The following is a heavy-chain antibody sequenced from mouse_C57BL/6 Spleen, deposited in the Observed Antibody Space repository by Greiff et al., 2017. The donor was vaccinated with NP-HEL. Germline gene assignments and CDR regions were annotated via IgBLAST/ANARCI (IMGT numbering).Heavy chain of an antibody. CDR3: ARAYDYDNY. D-gene: IGHD2-4*01. Sequence: EVKLQESGPGLVKPSQSLSLTCSVTGYSITSGYYWNWIRPFSGNELEWIDYISYDGSNNYNPSLKNRISITRDTSKNQFFLKLNAVTAEDTATYYYARAYDYDNYWGQGTTLTVSS. CDR1: GYSITSGYY. J-gene: IGHJ2*01. V-gene: IGHV3-6*01. CDR2: ISYDGSN.